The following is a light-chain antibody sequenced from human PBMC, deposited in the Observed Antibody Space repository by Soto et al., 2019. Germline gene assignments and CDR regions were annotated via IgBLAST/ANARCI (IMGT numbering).Light chain of an antibody. J-gene: IGLJ1*01. Sequence: SVLTQPPSVSGAPGQRVTISCTGSSSNIGTNNVHWYQHLPGAAPKVLIYANNNRPSGVPDRFSVSKSGTSASLAITGLQAEDEADYYCQSYDSNLNGLYVFGTGTKLTVL. CDR1: SSNIGTNN. CDR3: QSYDSNLNGLYV. CDR2: ANN. V-gene: IGLV1-40*01.